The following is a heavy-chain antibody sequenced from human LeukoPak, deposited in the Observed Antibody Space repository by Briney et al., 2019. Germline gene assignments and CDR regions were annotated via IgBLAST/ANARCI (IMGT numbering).Heavy chain of an antibody. D-gene: IGHD6-19*01. CDR2: IIPIFGTA. CDR1: GGTFSSYA. V-gene: IGHV1-69*13. CDR3: ARDSSGWYEGPPDY. Sequence: ASVKVSCKASGGTFSSYAISWVQQAPGQGLEWMGGIIPIFGTANYAQKFQGRVTITADESTSTAYMELSSLRSEDTAVYYCARDSSGWYEGPPDYWGQGTLVTVSS. J-gene: IGHJ4*02.